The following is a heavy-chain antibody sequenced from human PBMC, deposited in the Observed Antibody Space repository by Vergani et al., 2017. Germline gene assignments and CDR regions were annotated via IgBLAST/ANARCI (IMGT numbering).Heavy chain of an antibody. V-gene: IGHV1-18*04. CDR1: GYTLTDYW. CDR2: ISAYNGNT. CDR3: ARDRAVGKQGWYTSGY. Sequence: VQLVQSGAEVKKPGTTVKISCKVSGYTLTDYWMHWVQQAPGQGLEWMGWISAYNGNTNYAQKLQGRVTMTTDTSTSTAYMELRSLRSDDTAVYYCARDRAVGKQGWYTSGYWGQGTLVTVSS. J-gene: IGHJ4*02. D-gene: IGHD6-19*01.